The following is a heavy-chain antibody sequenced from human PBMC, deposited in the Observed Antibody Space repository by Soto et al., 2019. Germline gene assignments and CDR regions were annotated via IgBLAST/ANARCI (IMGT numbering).Heavy chain of an antibody. CDR3: ARGYDYDYIWGSYRYTG. CDR1: GFTVSSNY. CDR2: IYSGGST. J-gene: IGHJ4*02. Sequence: PGGSLRLSCAASGFTVSSNYMSWVRQAPGKGLEWVSVIYSGGSTYYADSVKGRFTISRDNSKNTLYLQMNSLRAEDTAVYYCARGYDYDYIWGSYRYTGWGQGTLVTVSS. V-gene: IGHV3-66*01. D-gene: IGHD3-16*02.